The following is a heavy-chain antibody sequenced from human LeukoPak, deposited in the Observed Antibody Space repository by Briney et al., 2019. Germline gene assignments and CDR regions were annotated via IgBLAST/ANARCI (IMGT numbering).Heavy chain of an antibody. CDR1: GYTFTSYA. V-gene: IGHV7-4-1*02. J-gene: IGHJ5*02. D-gene: IGHD5-18*01. CDR2: NNTNTGNP. CDR3: ARRGYSYGYYWFDP. Sequence: ASVKVSCKASGYTFTSYAMNWVRQAPGQGLEWMGWNNTNTGNPTYAQGFTGRFVFSVDTSVSTAYLKISSLKAEDTAVYYCARRGYSYGYYWFDPWGQGTLVTVSS.